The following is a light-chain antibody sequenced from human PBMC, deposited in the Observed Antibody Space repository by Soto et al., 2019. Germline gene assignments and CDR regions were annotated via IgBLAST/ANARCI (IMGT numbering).Light chain of an antibody. CDR2: GNS. Sequence: QSVLTQPPSVSGAPGQRVTISCTGSSSNIGAGYDVHWYQQLPGTAPKLIIYGNSNRPSGVPDRFSGSKSGTSASLAITGLQAEDEADYYCQSYDSSLSVVFGGGTKRTVL. J-gene: IGLJ2*01. CDR1: SSNIGAGYD. V-gene: IGLV1-40*01. CDR3: QSYDSSLSVV.